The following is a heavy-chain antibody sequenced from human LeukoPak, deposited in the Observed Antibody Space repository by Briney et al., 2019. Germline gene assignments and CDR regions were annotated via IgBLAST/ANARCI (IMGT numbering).Heavy chain of an antibody. CDR2: IYSGGST. CDR1: GFTVSSNY. D-gene: IGHD1-26*01. CDR3: ARGEVGATLPFDY. V-gene: IGHV3-53*01. J-gene: IGHJ4*02. Sequence: PGGSLRLSCAASGFTVSSNYMSWVRQAPGKGLEWVSVIYSGGSTYYADSVKGRFTISRDNSKNTLYLQMNSLRAEDTAVYYCARGEVGATLPFDYWGQGTLATVSS.